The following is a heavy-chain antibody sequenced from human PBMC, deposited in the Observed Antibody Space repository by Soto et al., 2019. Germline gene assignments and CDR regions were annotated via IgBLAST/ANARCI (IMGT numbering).Heavy chain of an antibody. CDR1: GGSISSSSYY. CDR2: IYYSGST. CDR3: XXXXXXXXGVVXTSSWFDP. V-gene: IGHV4-39*01. Sequence: QLQLQESGPGLVKPSETLSLTCTVSGGSISSSSYYWGWIRQPPGKGLEWIGSIYYSGSTYYNPSPXXXXXXXXXXXXNXFSXXXXXVXXXXXXXXXXXXXXXXXXGVVXTSSWFDP. J-gene: IGHJ5*02.